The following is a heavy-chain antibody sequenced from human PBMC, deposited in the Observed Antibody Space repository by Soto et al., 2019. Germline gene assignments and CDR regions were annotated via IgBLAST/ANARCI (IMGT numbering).Heavy chain of an antibody. D-gene: IGHD6-13*01. J-gene: IGHJ4*02. CDR1: GYTFTSYG. V-gene: IGHV1-46*01. Sequence: ASVKVSCKASGYTFTSYGISWVRQAPGQGLEWMGVINASRGITTYAQKFQGRVTMTRDTSTSIVYMEVSSLRSEDTAVYYCARDLDSRRWYGGFDYWGQGTQVTVSS. CDR3: ARDLDSRRWYGGFDY. CDR2: INASRGIT.